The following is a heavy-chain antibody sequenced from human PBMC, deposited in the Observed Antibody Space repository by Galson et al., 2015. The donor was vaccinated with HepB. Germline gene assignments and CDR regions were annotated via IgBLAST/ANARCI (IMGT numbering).Heavy chain of an antibody. V-gene: IGHV3-30*18. J-gene: IGHJ4*02. CDR3: AKGDMVRGDFDY. D-gene: IGHD3-10*01. CDR2: ISYDGSNK. Sequence: SLRLSCAASGFTFSSYGMHWVRQTPGKGLEWVAVISYDGSNKYYADSVKGRFSISRDNSKSTLYLQMNNLRTEDTAIYYCAKGDMVRGDFDYWGQGTLVTVSS. CDR1: GFTFSSYG.